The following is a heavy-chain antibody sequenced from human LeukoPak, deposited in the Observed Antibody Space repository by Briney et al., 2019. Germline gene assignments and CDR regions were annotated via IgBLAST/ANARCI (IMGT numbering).Heavy chain of an antibody. V-gene: IGHV4-34*01. J-gene: IGHJ4*02. CDR3: ASKGLNWSY. CDR1: GGSFSGYY. Sequence: PSETLSLTCAVYGGSFSGYYWSWIRQPPGKGLEWVGEINHSGSTNYNPSLKSRVTISVDTSKNQFSLKLSSVTAADTAVYYCASKGLNWSYWGQGTLVTVSS. CDR2: INHSGST.